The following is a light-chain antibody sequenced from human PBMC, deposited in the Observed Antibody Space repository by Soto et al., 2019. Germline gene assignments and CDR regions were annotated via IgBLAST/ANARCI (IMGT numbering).Light chain of an antibody. CDR3: SSYTSSSTLLYV. CDR1: SGDIGSYNR. V-gene: IGLV2-14*01. Sequence: QSALTQPASVSGSPGQSITISCTGTSGDIGSYNRVSWYQQHPGKAPKLIIYEVTDRPSGVSNRFSGSKSGNTASLTISGLQAEDEAEYYCSSYTSSSTLLYVFGTGTKLTVL. CDR2: EVT. J-gene: IGLJ1*01.